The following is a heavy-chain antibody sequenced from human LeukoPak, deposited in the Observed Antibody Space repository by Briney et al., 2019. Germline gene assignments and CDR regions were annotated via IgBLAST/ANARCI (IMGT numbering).Heavy chain of an antibody. D-gene: IGHD5-24*01. CDR2: NSSSGTYT. Sequence: PGGSLTLAFSPSGLTLSTYSMNSGPQAPRRGLGWVSSNSSSGTYTYEADPMRCGFTISRDNSKNPLYLQMNSLRAEDTAVYYCASSFPRRDDYISNYFDYWGQGTLVTVSS. J-gene: IGHJ4*02. V-gene: IGHV3-21*01. CDR3: ASSFPRRDDYISNYFDY. CDR1: GLTLSTYS.